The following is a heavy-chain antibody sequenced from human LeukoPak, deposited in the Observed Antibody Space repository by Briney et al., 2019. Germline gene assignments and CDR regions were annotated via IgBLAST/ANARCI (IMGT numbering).Heavy chain of an antibody. D-gene: IGHD2/OR15-2a*01. J-gene: IGHJ4*02. V-gene: IGHV3-48*01. CDR2: ISISSDAI. CDR3: ARGAREYDW. Sequence: GGSLRLSCVASGFIFTSYNMNWVRQAPGKGLEWISYISISSDAIYYADSVKGRFTISRDNAKNSVYLQINRLRAEDTAVYFCARGAREYDWWGQGTLVTVSS. CDR1: GFIFTSYN.